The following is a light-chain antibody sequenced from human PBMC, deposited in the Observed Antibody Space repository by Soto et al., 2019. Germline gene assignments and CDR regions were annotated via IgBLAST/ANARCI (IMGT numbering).Light chain of an antibody. V-gene: IGKV1-5*03. CDR1: QSIRSW. CDR2: KAS. Sequence: DIQMTQSPSTLSASVGERVTITCRASQSIRSWLAWYQQKPGKAPKLLIYKASSLESGVPSRFSGSGSGTEFTLTISSLQPDDFATYYCQHYNSYWTFGQGTKVEIK. CDR3: QHYNSYWT. J-gene: IGKJ1*01.